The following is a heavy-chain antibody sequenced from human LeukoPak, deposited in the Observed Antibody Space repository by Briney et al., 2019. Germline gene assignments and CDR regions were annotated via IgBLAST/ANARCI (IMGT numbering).Heavy chain of an antibody. D-gene: IGHD2/OR15-2a*01. Sequence: GGSLRLSCAASGFSLSRYWMSWVRQAPGKGLEWVANIGKDGTGNHYVDSVRGRFTISRDNAKNSLYLEMNSLRADDTAVYYCARDLDFYATDYWGQGTLVTVSS. CDR3: ARDLDFYATDY. V-gene: IGHV3-7*01. J-gene: IGHJ4*02. CDR2: IGKDGTGN. CDR1: GFSLSRYW.